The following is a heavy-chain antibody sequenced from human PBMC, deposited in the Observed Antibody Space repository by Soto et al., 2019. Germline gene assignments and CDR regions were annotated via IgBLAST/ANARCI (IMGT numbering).Heavy chain of an antibody. CDR3: ARIPYGSSGYDAFDI. J-gene: IGHJ3*02. D-gene: IGHD3-22*01. CDR1: GFSLSTSGMC. CDR2: ITWDDDR. V-gene: IGHV2-70*01. Sequence: SGPTLVNPTQTLTLTCTFSGFSLSTSGMCVSWIRQPPGKALEWLALITWDDDRYYTTSLKTRLTISKDTSKNQVVLTMTNMDPVDTATYYCARIPYGSSGYDAFDIWGQGTMVTVSS.